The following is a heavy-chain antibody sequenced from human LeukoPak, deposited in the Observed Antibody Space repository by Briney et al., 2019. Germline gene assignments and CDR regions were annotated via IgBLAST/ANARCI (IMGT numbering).Heavy chain of an antibody. V-gene: IGHV3-21*01. D-gene: IGHD2-2*01. Sequence: AGGSLRLSCAASGFTFSSYAMHWVRQAPGKGLEWVSSFRSDNGNRDYADSVKGRFTISRDNAKKSLYLQMNSLRAEDTAVYYCAREGVPAAFDIWGQGTMVTVSS. CDR3: AREGVPAAFDI. J-gene: IGHJ3*02. CDR1: GFTFSSYA. CDR2: FRSDNGNR.